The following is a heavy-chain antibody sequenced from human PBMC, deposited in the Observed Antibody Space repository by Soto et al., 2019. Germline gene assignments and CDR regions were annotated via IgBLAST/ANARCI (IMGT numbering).Heavy chain of an antibody. J-gene: IGHJ6*02. D-gene: IGHD6-13*01. V-gene: IGHV3-74*01. CDR1: GFTFSSYW. CDR2: INSDGSST. Sequence: EVQLVESGGGLVQPGGSLRLSCAASGFTFSSYWMHWVRQAPGKGLVWVSRINSDGSSTSYADSVKGRFTISRDNAKKTLYLQRNSLRAEDTAVYYCARRWGSSSWYYYGMDVWGQGTTVTVSS. CDR3: ARRWGSSSWYYYGMDV.